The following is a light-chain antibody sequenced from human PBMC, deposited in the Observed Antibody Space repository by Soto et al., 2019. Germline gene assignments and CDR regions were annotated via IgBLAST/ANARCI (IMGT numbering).Light chain of an antibody. V-gene: IGLV2-11*01. CDR1: SSDVGGYNY. Sequence: QSVLTQPRSVSGSPGQSVTISCTGTSSDVGGYNYVSWYQQHPGKAPKLMIYDVIKRPSGVPDRFSGSKSGNTASLTISGLQAEDEAAYYCSSYADSYTSYVAFGGGTKLTVL. CDR2: DVI. CDR3: SSYADSYTSYVA. J-gene: IGLJ2*01.